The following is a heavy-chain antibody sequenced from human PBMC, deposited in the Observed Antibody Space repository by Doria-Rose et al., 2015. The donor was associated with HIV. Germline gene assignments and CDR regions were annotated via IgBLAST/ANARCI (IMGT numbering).Heavy chain of an antibody. D-gene: IGHD6-13*01. Sequence: QVTLKESDPVLVKPTETLTLTCTVSGVSLSSPGMGVSWIRQPPGKALEWLANSFSDDERSYKAALKSRLTICRGTSKSKVVLTMTDMDPVDTATYYCARIKSSRWYHKYYFDFWGQGTLVIVSA. CDR1: GVSLSSPGMG. V-gene: IGHV2-26*01. J-gene: IGHJ4*02. CDR2: SFSDDER. CDR3: ARIKSSRWYHKYYFDF.